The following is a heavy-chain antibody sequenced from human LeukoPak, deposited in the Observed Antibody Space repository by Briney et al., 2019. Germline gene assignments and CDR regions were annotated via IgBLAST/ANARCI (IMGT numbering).Heavy chain of an antibody. CDR1: GFTFSGSA. CDR2: IRSKANSYAT. J-gene: IGHJ4*02. D-gene: IGHD1-26*01. Sequence: GGSLRLSCAASGFTFSGSAMHWVRQASGKGLEWVGRIRSKANSYATAYAASVKGRFTISRDDSKNTAYLQMNSLKTGDTAVYYCTRLSGSYSKYFDYWGQGTLVTVSS. V-gene: IGHV3-73*01. CDR3: TRLSGSYSKYFDY.